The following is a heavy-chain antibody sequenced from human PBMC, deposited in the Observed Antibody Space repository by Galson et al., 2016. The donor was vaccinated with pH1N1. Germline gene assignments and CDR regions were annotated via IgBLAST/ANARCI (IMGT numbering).Heavy chain of an antibody. J-gene: IGHJ4*02. CDR1: SFSNTW. Sequence: SFSNTWMHWVRQAPGKGLEWVGRIKSTTDGGTIDYAAPVKGRFTISRDDSKNALYLQMNSLKTEDTAVYYCTTDSTPHSDSSSDFGDWGQGTLVTVSS. V-gene: IGHV3-15*01. D-gene: IGHD4/OR15-4a*01. CDR2: IKSTTDGGTI. CDR3: TTDSTPHSDSSSDFGD.